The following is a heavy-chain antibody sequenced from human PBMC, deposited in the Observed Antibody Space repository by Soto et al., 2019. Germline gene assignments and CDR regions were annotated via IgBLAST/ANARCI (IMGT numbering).Heavy chain of an antibody. J-gene: IGHJ6*02. CDR2: IIPIFGTA. Sequence: QVQLVQSGAEVKKPGSSVKVSCKASGGTFSSYAISWVRQAPGQGLEWMGGIIPIFGTANYAQKFQGRVTITADKSTGTAYMELSSLRSEDTAVYYWARGPYSDVYGSVGYYYGMDVWGQGTTVTVSS. CDR1: GGTFSSYA. CDR3: ARGPYSDVYGSVGYYYGMDV. D-gene: IGHD5-18*01. V-gene: IGHV1-69*06.